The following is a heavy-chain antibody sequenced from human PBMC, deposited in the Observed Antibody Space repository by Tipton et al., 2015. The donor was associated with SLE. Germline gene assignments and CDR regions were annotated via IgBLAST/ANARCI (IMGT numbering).Heavy chain of an antibody. CDR3: ARDPGRESSSPGFDY. J-gene: IGHJ4*02. Sequence: QSGPEVKKPGSSVKVSCKASGGTFSSYAISWVRQAPGQGLEWMGWINAGNGNTNYAQKLQGRVTMTTDTSTSTAYMELRSLRSDDTAVYYCARDPGRESSSPGFDYWGQGTLVTVSS. CDR1: GGTFSSYA. V-gene: IGHV1-18*01. D-gene: IGHD6-13*01. CDR2: INAGNGNT.